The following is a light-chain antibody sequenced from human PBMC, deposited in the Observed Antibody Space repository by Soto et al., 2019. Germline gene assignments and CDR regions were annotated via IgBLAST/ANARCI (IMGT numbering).Light chain of an antibody. V-gene: IGKV1-39*01. CDR2: DAS. CDR1: QDISNY. J-gene: IGKJ5*01. Sequence: DIQMTQSPSSLSASLGDRVTITCQASQDISNYLNWYQQKPGKAPKLLIYDASNLETGVPSRFSGSGSGTDFTLTISSLQPEDFGTCYCQHIYSPPHTFGQGTRLEIK. CDR3: QHIYSPPHT.